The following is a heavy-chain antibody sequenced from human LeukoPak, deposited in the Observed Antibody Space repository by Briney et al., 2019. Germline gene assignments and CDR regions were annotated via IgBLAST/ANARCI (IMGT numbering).Heavy chain of an antibody. V-gene: IGHV3-21*01. J-gene: IGHJ4*02. CDR2: ISSSSSYI. Sequence: KPGGSLRLSCAASGFTLSSNSMNWVRQAPGKGLEWVSSISSSSSYIYYADSVKGRFTISRDSAKNSLYLQMSSLRAEDTAVYYCARGGDYGGNYFDYWGQGTLVTVSS. CDR3: ARGGDYGGNYFDY. CDR1: GFTLSSNS. D-gene: IGHD4-17*01.